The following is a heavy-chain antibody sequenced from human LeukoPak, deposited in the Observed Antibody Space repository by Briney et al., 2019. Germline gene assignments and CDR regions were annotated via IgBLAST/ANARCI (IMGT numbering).Heavy chain of an antibody. D-gene: IGHD1-1*01. J-gene: IGHJ4*02. CDR3: ARDWNRYAY. CDR1: GGSISSSSYY. Sequence: PSETLSLTCTVSGGSISSSSYYWGWIRQPPGKGLEWIGSIYHSGSTYYNPSLKSRVTISVDTSKNQFSLKLSSVTAADTAVYYCARDWNRYAYWGQGTLVTVSS. V-gene: IGHV4-39*07. CDR2: IYHSGST.